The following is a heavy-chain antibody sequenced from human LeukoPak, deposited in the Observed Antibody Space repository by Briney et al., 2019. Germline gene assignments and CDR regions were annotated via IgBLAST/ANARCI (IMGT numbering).Heavy chain of an antibody. V-gene: IGHV4-59*08. CDR2: IYYSGNT. J-gene: IGHJ5*02. CDR3: ARVGYSYAFDP. Sequence: PSEILSLTCTVSGGSISTYYWSWIRQPPGKRLEWIGYIYYSGNTNYNPSLESRITISIDTSKNQFSLKLSSVTAADTAVYYCARVGYSYAFDPWGQGTLVTVSS. D-gene: IGHD5-18*01. CDR1: GGSISTYY.